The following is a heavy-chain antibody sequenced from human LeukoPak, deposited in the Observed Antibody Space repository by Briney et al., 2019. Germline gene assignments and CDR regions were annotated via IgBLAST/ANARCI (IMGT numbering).Heavy chain of an antibody. Sequence: GVSLRLSCAASGFTFSSYAMSWVRQAPGKGLEWVSAISGSGGSTYYADSVKGRFTISRDNSRNTLYLQMNSLRAEDTAVYYCAKARLAVADYYYGMDVWGQGTTVTVSS. CDR1: GFTFSSYA. CDR2: ISGSGGST. V-gene: IGHV3-23*01. J-gene: IGHJ6*02. D-gene: IGHD6-19*01. CDR3: AKARLAVADYYYGMDV.